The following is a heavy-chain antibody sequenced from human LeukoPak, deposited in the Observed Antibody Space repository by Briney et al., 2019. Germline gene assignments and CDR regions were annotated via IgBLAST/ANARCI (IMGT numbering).Heavy chain of an antibody. CDR1: GFTFDDYG. D-gene: IGHD2-2*01. V-gene: IGHV3-20*01. Sequence: GGSLRLSCAASGFTFDDYGMSWVRQAPGKGLEWVSGINWNGGSTGYADSVKGRFTISRDNAKNSLYLQMNSLRAEDTALYHCARMLCSSTSCYESYYYYYGMDVWGQGTTVTVSS. CDR2: INWNGGST. CDR3: ARMLCSSTSCYESYYYYYGMDV. J-gene: IGHJ6*02.